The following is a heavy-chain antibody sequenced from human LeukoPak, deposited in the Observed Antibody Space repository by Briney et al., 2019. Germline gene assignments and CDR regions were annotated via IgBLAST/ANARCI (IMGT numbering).Heavy chain of an antibody. J-gene: IGHJ6*03. V-gene: IGHV3-23*01. CDR3: AKDGNVYGQWLVHLRNYYYYYMDV. D-gene: IGHD6-19*01. CDR1: GFTFSSYG. Sequence: GGSLRLSCAASGFTFSSYGMSWVRQAPGKGLEWVSSISGSGGSGGNTHYADSVKGRFTISRDNSKNTLYLQMNSLRAEDTAVYYCAKDGNVYGQWLVHLRNYYYYYMDVWGKGTTVTVSS. CDR2: ISGSGGSGGNT.